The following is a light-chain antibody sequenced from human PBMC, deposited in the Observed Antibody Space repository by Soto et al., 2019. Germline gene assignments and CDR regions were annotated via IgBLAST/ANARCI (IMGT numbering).Light chain of an antibody. J-gene: IGKJ5*01. CDR3: QQYNSYSPIT. CDR2: AAS. Sequence: AIRMTQSPSSFSASTGDRVTITCRASQGISSYLAWYQQKPGKAPKLLIYAASTLQSGVPSRFSGSGSGTDFTLTISCLQSEDFATYYCQQYNSYSPITFGQGTRLEIK. V-gene: IGKV1-8*01. CDR1: QGISSY.